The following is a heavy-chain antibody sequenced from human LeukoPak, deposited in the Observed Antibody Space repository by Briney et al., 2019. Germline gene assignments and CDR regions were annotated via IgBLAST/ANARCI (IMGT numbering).Heavy chain of an antibody. J-gene: IGHJ5*02. CDR3: ARDPSYYDSSGYLNWFDP. V-gene: IGHV3-30-3*01. Sequence: GGSLRLSCAASGFTFSSYAMHWVRQAPGKGLEWVAVISYDGSNKYYADSVKGRFTISRDNSKNTLYLQMNSLRAEDTAVYYCARDPSYYDSSGYLNWFDPWGQGTLVTVSS. CDR1: GFTFSSYA. D-gene: IGHD3-22*01. CDR2: ISYDGSNK.